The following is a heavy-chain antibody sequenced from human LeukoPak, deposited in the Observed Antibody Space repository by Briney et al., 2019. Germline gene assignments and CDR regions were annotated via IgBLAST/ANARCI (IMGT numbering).Heavy chain of an antibody. CDR1: GYTFTGCF. CDR2: IDPNSDNI. D-gene: IGHD5-18*01. CDR3: ARSEYNYGYVYFDH. V-gene: IGHV1-2*02. J-gene: IGHJ4*02. Sequence: ASVKVSCKASGYTFTGCFIHYVRQPPGQGLEWMGWIDPNSDNIRNSETFKDRVTMTRDTTTNTAYMELSWLRSDDTAVYYCARSEYNYGYVYFDHWGQGTLVIVSS.